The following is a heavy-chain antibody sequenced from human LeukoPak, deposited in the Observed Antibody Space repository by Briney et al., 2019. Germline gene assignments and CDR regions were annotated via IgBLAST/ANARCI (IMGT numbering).Heavy chain of an antibody. J-gene: IGHJ4*02. D-gene: IGHD3-10*01. V-gene: IGHV1-2*02. Sequence: ASVKGSCKASGYTFTGYYMHWLRQAPGQGLEWMGWINPNSGGTDYAQKFQGRVNMTRDTSITTAYMELSRLRSDDTAVYYCARLSGSGSFYDYWGQGTLVTVSS. CDR3: ARLSGSGSFYDY. CDR1: GYTFTGYY. CDR2: INPNSGGT.